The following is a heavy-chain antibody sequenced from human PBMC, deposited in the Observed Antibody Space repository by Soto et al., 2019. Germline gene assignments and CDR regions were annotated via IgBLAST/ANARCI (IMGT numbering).Heavy chain of an antibody. CDR3: ASYLVRTYYFDY. V-gene: IGHV3-23*01. D-gene: IGHD3-10*01. CDR1: GFTFSRYA. CDR2: ISGSGGST. J-gene: IGHJ4*02. Sequence: GGSLRLSCAASGFTFSRYAMSWVRQAPGKGLEWVSAISGSGGSTYYADSVKGRFTISRDNSKNTLYLQMNSLRAEDTAVYYCASYLVRTYYFDYWGQGNLVTVS.